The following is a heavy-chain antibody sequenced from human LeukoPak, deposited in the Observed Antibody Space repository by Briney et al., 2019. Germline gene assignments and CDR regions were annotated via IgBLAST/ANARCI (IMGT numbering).Heavy chain of an antibody. D-gene: IGHD1-26*01. Sequence: GASVKVSCKASGYTFTSYDINWVRQATGQGPEWMGWMNPNSGNTGYAQKFQGRVTITRNTSISTAYMELSRLRSDDTAVYYCARDHAGSYDPWGQGTLVTVSS. J-gene: IGHJ5*02. CDR1: GYTFTSYD. CDR3: ARDHAGSYDP. CDR2: MNPNSGNT. V-gene: IGHV1-8*03.